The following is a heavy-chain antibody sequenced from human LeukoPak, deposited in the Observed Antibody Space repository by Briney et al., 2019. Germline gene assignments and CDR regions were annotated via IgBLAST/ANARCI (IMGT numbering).Heavy chain of an antibody. V-gene: IGHV3-21*01. D-gene: IGHD5-12*01. Sequence: PGGSLRLSCAASGFTFSSYSMNWVRQAPGKGLEWVSSISSSSSYIYYADSVKGRFTISRDNAKNSLYLQMNSLRAEDTAVYYCASPSYSGYDFGHDYWGQGTLVTVSS. J-gene: IGHJ4*02. CDR3: ASPSYSGYDFGHDY. CDR2: ISSSSSYI. CDR1: GFTFSSYS.